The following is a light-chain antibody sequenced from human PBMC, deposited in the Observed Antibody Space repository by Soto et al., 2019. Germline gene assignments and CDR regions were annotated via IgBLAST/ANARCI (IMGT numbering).Light chain of an antibody. V-gene: IGKV1-5*01. J-gene: IGKJ4*01. CDR3: QQYNNFHLI. Sequence: DIQMTQSPSTLSASVGDRVTITCRASQSISSWLAWYQQKPGKAPKLLIHEASRLESGVPSRFSGSESGTEFTLTISGLHAEDFATYYCQQYNNFHLICCGWTKVDIK. CDR2: EAS. CDR1: QSISSW.